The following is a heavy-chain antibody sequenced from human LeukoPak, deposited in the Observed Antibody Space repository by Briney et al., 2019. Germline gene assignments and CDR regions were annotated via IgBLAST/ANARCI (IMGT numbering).Heavy chain of an antibody. CDR2: IKSKTDGGTT. D-gene: IGHD2-2*01. Sequence: PGGSLRLSCAASGFTFSNAWMSWVRQAPGKGLEWVGRIKSKTDGGTTDYAAPVKGRFTISRDDSKNTLYLQMNSLKTEDTAVYYCTRGYCSSTSCHPFDYWGQGTLVTVSS. V-gene: IGHV3-15*01. CDR1: GFTFSNAW. CDR3: TRGYCSSTSCHPFDY. J-gene: IGHJ4*02.